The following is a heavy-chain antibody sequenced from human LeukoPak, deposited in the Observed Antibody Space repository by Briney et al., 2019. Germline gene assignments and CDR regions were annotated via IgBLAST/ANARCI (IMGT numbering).Heavy chain of an antibody. CDR1: GYTFTGYH. CDR2: INPNSGGT. V-gene: IGHV1-2*02. CDR3: ARGRLIVGAPHLREDI. J-gene: IGHJ3*02. Sequence: ASVKVSCKASGYTFTGYHMHWVRQAPGQGLEWMGWINPNSGGTNYAQKFQGRVTTTRDTSINTAYMELSSLRSDDTAVYYCARGRLIVGAPHLREDIWGQGTMVTVSS. D-gene: IGHD1-26*01.